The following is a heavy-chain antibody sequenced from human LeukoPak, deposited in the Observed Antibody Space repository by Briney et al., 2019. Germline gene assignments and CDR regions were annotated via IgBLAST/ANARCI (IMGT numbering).Heavy chain of an antibody. D-gene: IGHD6-19*01. CDR1: GFSLSNHA. CDR3: GKTTTGYSSGRNPAWPVDY. Sequence: GGSLRLSCAASGFSLSNHAIHWVRRAPGQGLKWLTLMSHDGSNIQYLDSVKGRFTISRDNSRNTVYLHMNSLRAEDTAVYYCGKTTTGYSSGRNPAWPVDYWGQGTLVTVSS. J-gene: IGHJ4*02. V-gene: IGHV3-30*18. CDR2: MSHDGSNI.